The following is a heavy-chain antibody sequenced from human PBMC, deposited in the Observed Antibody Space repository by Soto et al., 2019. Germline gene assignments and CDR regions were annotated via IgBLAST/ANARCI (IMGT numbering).Heavy chain of an antibody. J-gene: IGHJ6*01. Sequence: PSETLSLTCAVYGGSGGSFSGYYWSWIRQPPGKGLGWIGEINHSGSTNYNPSLKSRVTISVDTSKNQFSLKLSPVTAADTAVYYCARHNYDSSGYYHYPYGMDVWGQGTTVSVAS. V-gene: IGHV4-34*01. D-gene: IGHD3-22*01. CDR3: ARHNYDSSGYYHYPYGMDV. CDR1: GGSGGSFSGYY. CDR2: INHSGST.